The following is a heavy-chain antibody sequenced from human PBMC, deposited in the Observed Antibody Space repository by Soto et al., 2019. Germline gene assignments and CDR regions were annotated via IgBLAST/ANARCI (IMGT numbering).Heavy chain of an antibody. D-gene: IGHD2-15*01. CDR2: IGPSGGST. CDR1: GYTFTSYY. Sequence: QVQLAQSGAEVKKPGASVKVSCKASGYTFTSYYMHWVRQAPGQGLEWMGMIGPSGGSTTYAQNFQGRVTMTRDTSTSTVYMELSSMRPEDTAVYYCARDRTSGGLFDYWGQGTLVTVSS. J-gene: IGHJ4*02. V-gene: IGHV1-46*01. CDR3: ARDRTSGGLFDY.